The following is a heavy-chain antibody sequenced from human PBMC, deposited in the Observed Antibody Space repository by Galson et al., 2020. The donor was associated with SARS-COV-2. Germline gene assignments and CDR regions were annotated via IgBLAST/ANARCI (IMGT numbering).Heavy chain of an antibody. Sequence: GESLKISCTASGFTFSNWEMNWVRQAPGKGLEWVSYISSRATIIYYADSVEGRFTISRDNAKNSLYLQMNSLRGEDTAVYYCARDPGHCSGGSCPGAFDIWGQGTMVTVS. CDR1: GFTFSNWE. D-gene: IGHD2-15*01. J-gene: IGHJ3*02. V-gene: IGHV3-48*03. CDR3: ARDPGHCSGGSCPGAFDI. CDR2: ISSRATII.